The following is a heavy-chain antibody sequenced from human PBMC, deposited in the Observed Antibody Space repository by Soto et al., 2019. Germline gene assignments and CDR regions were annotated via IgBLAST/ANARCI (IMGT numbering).Heavy chain of an antibody. Sequence: ETLSLTGAVSVGSSSGYYWSWIREPPGKGLEWIGEINHSGSTNYNPSLKIRVTISVDTSKNQFSLKLSSVTAADTAVYYCARGSSRVMYYDYVWGSYRPYYFDYWGQGTLVTVSP. D-gene: IGHD3-16*02. CDR3: ARGSSRVMYYDYVWGSYRPYYFDY. CDR1: VGSSSGYY. CDR2: INHSGST. J-gene: IGHJ4*02. V-gene: IGHV4-34*01.